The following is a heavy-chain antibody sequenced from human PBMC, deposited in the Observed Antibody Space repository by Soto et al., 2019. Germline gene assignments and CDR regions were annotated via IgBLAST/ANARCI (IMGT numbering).Heavy chain of an antibody. CDR2: IIPIFGTA. J-gene: IGHJ3*01. CDR3: AWGDSWQQLVEGDAFDL. D-gene: IGHD6-13*01. Sequence: QVQLVQSGAEVKKPGSSVKVSCKASGATFSSYAISGVRQAPGQGLEGMGGIIPIFGTANYAQKFQGRVTITADESTSTAYMELSSLRSEDTAVYYCAWGDSWQQLVEGDAFDLWGQGTMVTVSS. V-gene: IGHV1-69*01. CDR1: GATFSSYA.